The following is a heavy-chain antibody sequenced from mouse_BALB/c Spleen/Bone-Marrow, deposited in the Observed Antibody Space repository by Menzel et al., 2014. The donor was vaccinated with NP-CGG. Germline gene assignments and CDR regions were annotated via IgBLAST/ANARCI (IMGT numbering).Heavy chain of an antibody. CDR2: INSNGGST. CDR1: GFTFSSYG. Sequence: EVQLQQSGGGLVQPGGSLKLSCAASGFTFSSYGMSWVRQTPDKRLELVATINSNGGSTYYPDSVKGRFTISRDNAKNTLYLQMSSLKSEDTAMYYCARDYYGSSDYWGQGTTHTVSS. D-gene: IGHD1-1*01. J-gene: IGHJ2*01. CDR3: ARDYYGSSDY. V-gene: IGHV5-6-3*01.